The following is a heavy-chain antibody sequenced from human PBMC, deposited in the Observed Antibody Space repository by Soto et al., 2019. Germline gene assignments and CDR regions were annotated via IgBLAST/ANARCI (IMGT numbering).Heavy chain of an antibody. Sequence: GGSLRLSCAASGFTFSSYAMSWVRQAPGKGLEWVSAISGSGGSTYYADSVKGRFTISRDNSKNTLYLQMNSLRAEDTAVYYCATCLGGSCYSDRPYYYYYMDVWGKGTTVTVSS. J-gene: IGHJ6*03. V-gene: IGHV3-23*01. CDR2: ISGSGGST. D-gene: IGHD2-15*01. CDR3: ATCLGGSCYSDRPYYYYYMDV. CDR1: GFTFSSYA.